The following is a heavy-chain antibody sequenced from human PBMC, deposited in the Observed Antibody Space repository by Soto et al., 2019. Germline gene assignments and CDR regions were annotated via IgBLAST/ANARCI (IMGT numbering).Heavy chain of an antibody. CDR1: GYTFTYRY. V-gene: IGHV1-45*02. J-gene: IGHJ6*02. CDR2: ITPFNGNT. Sequence: QMQLVQSGAEVKKTGSSVKVSCKASGYTFTYRYLHWVRQAPGQALEWMGWITPFNGNTNYAQKFRDRVTITRDRSMSTAYMELSSLRSEDTAMYYCATQDTDYYGMGVWGQGTTVTVSS. CDR3: ATQDTDYYGMGV.